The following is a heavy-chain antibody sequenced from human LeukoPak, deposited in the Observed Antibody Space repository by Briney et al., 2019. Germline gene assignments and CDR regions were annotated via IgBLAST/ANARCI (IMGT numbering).Heavy chain of an antibody. CDR1: GFTFGDYA. Sequence: GGSLRLSCTASGFTFGDYAMSGVRQAPGKGLEWVGFIRSKAYGGTTEYAASVKGRFTISRDDSKSIAYLQMNSLKTEDTAVYYCTRDTTGDDDYFDYWGQGTLVTVSS. D-gene: IGHD7-27*01. CDR2: IRSKAYGGTT. CDR3: TRDTTGDDDYFDY. J-gene: IGHJ4*02. V-gene: IGHV3-49*04.